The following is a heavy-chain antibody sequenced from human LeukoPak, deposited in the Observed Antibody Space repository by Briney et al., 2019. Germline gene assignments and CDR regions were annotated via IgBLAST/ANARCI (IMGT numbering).Heavy chain of an antibody. Sequence: ASVKVSCKASGYTFTGYYMHWVRQAPGQGLEWMGRINPNSGGTNYAQKFQGRVTMTRDTSISTAYMELSRLRSDDTAVHYCAREPRFERPGPDSSGYYWADSGDYWGQGTLVTVSS. CDR1: GYTFTGYY. V-gene: IGHV1-2*06. J-gene: IGHJ4*02. D-gene: IGHD3-22*01. CDR3: AREPRFERPGPDSSGYYWADSGDY. CDR2: INPNSGGT.